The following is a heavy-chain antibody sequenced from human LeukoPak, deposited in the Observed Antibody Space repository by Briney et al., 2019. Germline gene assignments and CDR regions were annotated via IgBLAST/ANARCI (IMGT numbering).Heavy chain of an antibody. J-gene: IGHJ6*03. D-gene: IGHD6-6*01. CDR1: GGSISSYY. Sequence: SETLSLTCTVSGGSISSYYWSWIRQPPGKGLEWIGYIYYSGSTNYNPSLKSRVAISVDTSKNQFSLKLSSVTAADTAVYYCARSLGAQYYYYMDVWGKGTTVTVSS. CDR3: ARSLGAQYYYYMDV. V-gene: IGHV4-59*01. CDR2: IYYSGST.